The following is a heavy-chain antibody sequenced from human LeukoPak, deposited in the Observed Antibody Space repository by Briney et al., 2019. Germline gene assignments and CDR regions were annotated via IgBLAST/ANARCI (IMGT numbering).Heavy chain of an antibody. V-gene: IGHV3-48*03. CDR1: GFTFTTYT. J-gene: IGHJ4*02. CDR2: ISTSGSTA. Sequence: GGSLRLSCAASGFTFTTYTISWVRQAPGKGLEWVSCISTSGSTAYYADSVKGRFTISRDNAKNSLFLQMNSLTAEDTAVYYCARGALHVFDYWGQGTPVTVSS. D-gene: IGHD3-10*02. CDR3: ARGALHVFDY.